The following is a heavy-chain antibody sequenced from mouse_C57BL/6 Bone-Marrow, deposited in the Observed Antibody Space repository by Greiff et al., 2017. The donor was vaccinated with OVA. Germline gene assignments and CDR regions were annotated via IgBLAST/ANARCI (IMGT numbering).Heavy chain of an antibody. Sequence: VQLQQPGAELVKPGASVKLSCKASGYTFTSYWMPWVKQRPGQGLEWIGMIHPNSGSNNYNEKFKSKATLTVVKSSSTAYMQLSSLTSEDSAVYYCARYATAFDYWGQGTTLTVSS. CDR1: GYTFTSYW. V-gene: IGHV1-64*01. CDR3: ARYATAFDY. CDR2: IHPNSGSN. D-gene: IGHD1-2*01. J-gene: IGHJ2*01.